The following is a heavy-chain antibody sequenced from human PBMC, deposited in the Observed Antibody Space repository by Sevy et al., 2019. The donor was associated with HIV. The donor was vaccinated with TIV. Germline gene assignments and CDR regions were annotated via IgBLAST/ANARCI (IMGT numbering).Heavy chain of an antibody. Sequence: GGSLRLSCAGSGFTFSDYDMHWVRQAPGKGLEWVDVMSHDGNYKNYADSVKVRVTISRDNFKNTLYLQMNSLRVEDTAIYFCARLFSCGGDCYYLDHWGQGALVTVSS. D-gene: IGHD2-21*02. V-gene: IGHV3-30*04. CDR1: GFTFSDYD. CDR2: MSHDGNYK. CDR3: ARLFSCGGDCYYLDH. J-gene: IGHJ4*02.